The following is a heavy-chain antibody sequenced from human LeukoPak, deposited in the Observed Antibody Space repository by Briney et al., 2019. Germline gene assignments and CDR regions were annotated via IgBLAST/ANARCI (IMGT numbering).Heavy chain of an antibody. CDR1: GFSFSTYS. CDR3: ARVSEFYGSGSFYNEDY. V-gene: IGHV3-21*01. J-gene: IGHJ4*02. D-gene: IGHD3-10*01. Sequence: GGSLRLPCAASGFSFSTYSMSWVRQAPGKGLEWVSSISSRSDYIYFGDSVKGRFTISRDNAKNSLYLQMNSLRAEDTAVYYCARVSEFYGSGSFYNEDYWGQGTLVTVSS. CDR2: ISSRSDYI.